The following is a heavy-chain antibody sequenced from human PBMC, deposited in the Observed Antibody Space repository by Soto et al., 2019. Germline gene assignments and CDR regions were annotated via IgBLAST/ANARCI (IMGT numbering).Heavy chain of an antibody. CDR3: ATMGNFDY. CDR1: GGSISSSSYY. D-gene: IGHD3-10*01. J-gene: IGHJ4*02. V-gene: IGHV4-39*01. Sequence: SETLSLTCTVSGGSISSSSYYWGWIRQPPGKGLEWIGSIYYSGSTYYNPSLKSRVTISVDTSKNQFSLKLSSVTAADTAVYYCATMGNFDYWGQGTLVTSPQ. CDR2: IYYSGST.